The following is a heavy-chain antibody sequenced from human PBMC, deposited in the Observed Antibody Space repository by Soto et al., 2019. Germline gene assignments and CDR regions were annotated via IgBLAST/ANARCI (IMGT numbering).Heavy chain of an antibody. CDR2: IDPSDSYT. D-gene: IGHD6-6*01. V-gene: IGHV5-10-1*01. CDR3: ASGPLVSPSYGMDV. Sequence: GESLKISCKGSGYSFTSYWISWVRQMPGKGLEWMGRIDPSDSYTNYSPSFRGHVTISADKSISTVYLQWSSLKASDTAMYYCASGPLVSPSYGMDVWGQGTTVTVSS. J-gene: IGHJ6*02. CDR1: GYSFTSYW.